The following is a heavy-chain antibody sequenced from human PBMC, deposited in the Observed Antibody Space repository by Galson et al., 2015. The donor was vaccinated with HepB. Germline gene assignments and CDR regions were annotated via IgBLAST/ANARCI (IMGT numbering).Heavy chain of an antibody. V-gene: IGHV4-39*01. CDR3: ARLATWGPSGGHFDN. J-gene: IGHJ4*02. Sequence: LSLTCTVSGGSISSSADYWAWIRQPPGKGLEWIGHIYYSGNTFHNPSLKSRVFMSVETFKNQAYLKLRSVTAGDTAVYYCARLATWGPSGGHFDNWGQGTLVTVSS. CDR2: IYYSGNT. D-gene: IGHD7-27*01. CDR1: GGSISSSADY.